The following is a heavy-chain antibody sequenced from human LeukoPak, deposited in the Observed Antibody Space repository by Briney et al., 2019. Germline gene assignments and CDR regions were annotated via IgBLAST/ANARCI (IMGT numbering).Heavy chain of an antibody. D-gene: IGHD6-19*01. CDR3: AAIIAVAGIPLSDP. Sequence: SETLSLTCTVSGGSISSSRYYCGWIRQPPGKGLEWIGSIYYSGSTYYNPSLKSRVTISVDTSKNQFSLKLTSVTATDTAVYYCAAIIAVAGIPLSDPWGQGTLVTVSS. CDR2: IYYSGST. CDR1: GGSISSSRYY. J-gene: IGHJ5*02. V-gene: IGHV4-39*01.